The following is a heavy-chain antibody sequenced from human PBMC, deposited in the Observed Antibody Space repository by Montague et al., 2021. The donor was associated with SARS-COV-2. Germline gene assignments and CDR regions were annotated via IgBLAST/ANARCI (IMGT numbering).Heavy chain of an antibody. J-gene: IGHJ3*02. CDR3: ASPTYYYDSSGSDAFDI. CDR2: IYYSGST. V-gene: IGHV4-39*01. D-gene: IGHD3-22*01. Sequence: SETLSLTCTVSGGSISSSNYYWGWIRQPPGKGLEWIGSIYYSGSTYYNPSLKSRVTISVDTSKNQFSLKLSSVTAADTAVYYYASPTYYYDSSGSDAFDIWGQGTMVTVSS. CDR1: GGSISSSNYY.